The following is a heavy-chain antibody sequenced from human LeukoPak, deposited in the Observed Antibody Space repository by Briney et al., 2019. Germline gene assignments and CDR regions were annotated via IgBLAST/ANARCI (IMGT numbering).Heavy chain of an antibody. D-gene: IGHD4-11*01. CDR2: IYYSGST. CDR3: TRGPYSNLGRFDY. CDR1: GGSISSSSYY. V-gene: IGHV4-39*01. Sequence: SETLSLTCTVSGGSISSSSYYWGWIRQPPGKGLEWIGSIYYSGSTYYNPSLKSRVTISVDTSKNQFSLKLNSVIAADTAIYYCTRGPYSNLGRFDYWGQGTLVTVSS. J-gene: IGHJ4*02.